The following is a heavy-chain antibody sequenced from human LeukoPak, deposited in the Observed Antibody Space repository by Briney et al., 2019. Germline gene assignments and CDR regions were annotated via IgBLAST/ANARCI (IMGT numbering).Heavy chain of an antibody. J-gene: IGHJ4*02. V-gene: IGHV1-2*02. Sequence: ASLKVSCKASGYTFTGYYMHWVRQAPGQGLEWMGWINPNSGGTNYAQKFQGRVTMTRDTSISKAYMELSRLRSDDTAVYYCARGEDYGDWNFDYWGQGTLVTVSS. CDR2: INPNSGGT. D-gene: IGHD4-17*01. CDR3: ARGEDYGDWNFDY. CDR1: GYTFTGYY.